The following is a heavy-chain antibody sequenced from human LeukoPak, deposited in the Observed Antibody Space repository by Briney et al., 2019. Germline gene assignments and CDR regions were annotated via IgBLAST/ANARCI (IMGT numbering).Heavy chain of an antibody. D-gene: IGHD3-22*01. V-gene: IGHV1-18*01. CDR1: GYTFTSYG. CDR2: ISAYNGNT. Sequence: ASVKVSCKASGYTFTSYGISWVRQAPGQGLEWMGWISAYNGNTNYAQKLQGRVTMTTDTSTSTAYMELRSLRSDDTAVYYCAREGGDVSFSAPPDYYDSSVDEPDLHQNWFDPWGQGTLVTVSS. J-gene: IGHJ5*02. CDR3: AREGGDVSFSAPPDYYDSSVDEPDLHQNWFDP.